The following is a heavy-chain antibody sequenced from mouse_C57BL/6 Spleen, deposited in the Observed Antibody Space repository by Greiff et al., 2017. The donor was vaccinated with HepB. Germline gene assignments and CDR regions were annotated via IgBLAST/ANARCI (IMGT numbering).Heavy chain of an antibody. CDR2: IYPRSGNT. CDR1: GYTFTSYG. V-gene: IGHV1-81*01. CDR3: ARDSTTVVDYAMDY. Sequence: QVQLQQSGAELARPGASVKLSCKASGYTFTSYGISWVKQRTGQGLEWIGEIYPRSGNTYYNEKFKGKATLTADKSSSTAYMELRSLTSEDSAVYFCARDSTTVVDYAMDYWGQGTSVTVSS. J-gene: IGHJ4*01. D-gene: IGHD1-1*01.